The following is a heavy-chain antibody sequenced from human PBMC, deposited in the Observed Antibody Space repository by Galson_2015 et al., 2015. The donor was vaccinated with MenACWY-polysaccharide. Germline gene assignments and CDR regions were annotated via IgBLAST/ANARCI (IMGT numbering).Heavy chain of an antibody. J-gene: IGHJ4*02. V-gene: IGHV2-5*02. CDR3: TPCGRTPGDY. D-gene: IGHD2-2*01. Sequence: PALVKPTQTLTLTCTFSGFSLSTTGVGVGWIRQPPGKALEWLAFLYWDDDKRCSPSLKSRLTITKDTSKNLVVLTMTNMDPVDTATDYCTPCGRTPGDYSGPGALVTVSS. CDR1: GFSLSTTGVG. CDR2: LYWDDDK.